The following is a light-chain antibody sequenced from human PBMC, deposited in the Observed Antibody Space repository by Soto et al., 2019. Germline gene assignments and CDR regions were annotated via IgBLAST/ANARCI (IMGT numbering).Light chain of an antibody. J-gene: IGKJ1*01. Sequence: DIVMTQSPATLSVSPGERATLSCRASQSISTNLAWYQQKPGQAPRLLIYCASTRATGIPARFSGSGSGTDFTLTISSLQSEDFAISYCQHYNNWPPWTFGQGTKVEIK. V-gene: IGKV3-15*01. CDR2: CAS. CDR1: QSISTN. CDR3: QHYNNWPPWT.